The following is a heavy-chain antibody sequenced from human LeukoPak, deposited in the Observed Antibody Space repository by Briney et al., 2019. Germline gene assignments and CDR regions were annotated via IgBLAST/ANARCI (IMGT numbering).Heavy chain of an antibody. CDR1: GGSISSSNW. D-gene: IGHD1-26*01. CDR2: IYHSGST. CDR3: ARVRYPKSGSSLRGVFDY. Sequence: SETLSLTCAVSGGSISSSNWWSWVRQPPGKGLEWIGEIYHSGSTNYNPSLKSRVTISVDTSKNQFSLKLSSVTAADTAVYYCARVRYPKSGSSLRGVFDYWGQGTLVTVSS. J-gene: IGHJ4*02. V-gene: IGHV4-4*02.